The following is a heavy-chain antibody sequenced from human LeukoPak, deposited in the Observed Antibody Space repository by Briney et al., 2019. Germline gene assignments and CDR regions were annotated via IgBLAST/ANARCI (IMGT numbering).Heavy chain of an antibody. Sequence: GGTLRLSCAASGFTFTKYWMAWVRQAPAKGLEWVASIHQDGSETHSIDSGRFTISRDNAKNSLYLQMNSLRDEDTAVYYCANTVGHYSHNWGQGTLVTVSS. D-gene: IGHD4-11*01. CDR2: IHQDGSET. CDR3: ANTVGHYSHN. CDR1: GFTFTKYW. V-gene: IGHV3-7*05. J-gene: IGHJ4*02.